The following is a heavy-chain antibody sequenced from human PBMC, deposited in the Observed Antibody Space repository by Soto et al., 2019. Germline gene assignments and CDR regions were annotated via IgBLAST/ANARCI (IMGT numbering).Heavy chain of an antibody. Sequence: QVQLQESGPGLVKPSQTLSLTCTVSGGSISSGDYYWSWIRQPPGKVLEWIGYIYYSGSTYYNPSLKSRVTISVDTSKNQFSLKLSSVTAADTAVYYCARLDYYDSSGYYYFDYWGQGTLVTVSS. J-gene: IGHJ4*02. CDR2: IYYSGST. V-gene: IGHV4-30-4*01. CDR3: ARLDYYDSSGYYYFDY. D-gene: IGHD3-22*01. CDR1: GGSISSGDYY.